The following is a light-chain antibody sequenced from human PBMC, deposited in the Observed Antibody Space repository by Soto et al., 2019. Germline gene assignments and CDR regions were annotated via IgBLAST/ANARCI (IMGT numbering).Light chain of an antibody. Sequence: DIQMTQSPSSLSASVGDSVTITCRASQTIDTYLNWYQQNPGKAPKLLIYAASTLQNGAPSRFSGSGSGTDFTLTISSLQPEDFATYYCQQSTGIPYTFGQGTKLEIK. V-gene: IGKV1-39*01. CDR2: AAS. CDR1: QTIDTY. CDR3: QQSTGIPYT. J-gene: IGKJ2*01.